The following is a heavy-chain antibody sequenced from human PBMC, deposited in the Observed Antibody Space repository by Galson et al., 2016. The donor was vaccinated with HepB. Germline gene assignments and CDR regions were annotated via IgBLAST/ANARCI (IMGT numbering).Heavy chain of an antibody. CDR3: ARDPAVTGLYYFDN. D-gene: IGHD6-19*01. J-gene: IGHJ4*02. CDR2: ISGSGTYI. V-gene: IGHV3-21*01. CDR1: GFNMGNYN. Sequence: SLRLSCAASGFNMGNYNMHWVRQAPGKGLEWVSSISGSGTYIYSADSVKGRFTISRDNAKSSVYLRMNSLRAEDTAVYYCARDPAVTGLYYFDNWGQGTLVTVSS.